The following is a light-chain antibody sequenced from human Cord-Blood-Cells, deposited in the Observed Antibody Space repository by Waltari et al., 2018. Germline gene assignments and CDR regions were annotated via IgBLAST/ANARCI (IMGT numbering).Light chain of an antibody. CDR2: EVS. J-gene: IGLJ2*01. V-gene: IGLV2-14*01. CDR1: SSDVGGYHS. Sequence: QSALPQPASVAGSPGQSITIASTGPSSDVGGYHSVSWYQQHPGKAPKLMIYEVSNRPSGVSNRFSGSKSGNTAALTISGLQAEDEADYYCSSYTSSSTVVFGGGTKLTVL. CDR3: SSYTSSSTVV.